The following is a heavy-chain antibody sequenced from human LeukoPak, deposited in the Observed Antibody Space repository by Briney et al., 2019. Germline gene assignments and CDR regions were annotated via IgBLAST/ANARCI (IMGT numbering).Heavy chain of an antibody. V-gene: IGHV4-30-4*01. D-gene: IGHD5-18*01. CDR3: AARGYSYGYFDY. Sequence: SETLSLTCTVSGGSISSGDYYWSWIRQPPGKGLEWIGYIYYSGSTNYNPSLKSRVTISVDTSKNQFSLKLSSVTAADTAVYYCAARGYSYGYFDYWGQGTLVTVSS. CDR2: IYYSGST. J-gene: IGHJ4*02. CDR1: GGSISSGDYY.